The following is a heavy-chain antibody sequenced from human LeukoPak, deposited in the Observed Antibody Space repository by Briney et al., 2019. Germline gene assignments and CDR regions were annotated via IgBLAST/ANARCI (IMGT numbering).Heavy chain of an antibody. CDR1: GGSISIYY. D-gene: IGHD3-22*01. V-gene: IGHV4-59*12. CDR3: ARGSYYYYYDSSGYEGTGFDY. Sequence: PSETLSLTCTVSGGSISIYYWSWIRQPPGKGLEWIGSIYHSGSTYYNPSLKSRVTISVDTSKNQFSLKVNSVTAADTAVYYCARGSYYYYYDSSGYEGTGFDYWGQGTLVTVSS. CDR2: IYHSGST. J-gene: IGHJ4*02.